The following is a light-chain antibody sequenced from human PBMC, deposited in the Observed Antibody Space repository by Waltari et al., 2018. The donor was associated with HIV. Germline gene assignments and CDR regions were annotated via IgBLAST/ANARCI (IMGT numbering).Light chain of an antibody. Sequence: DIVMTQSPLSLPVIPGEPASISCRSNQSLQHSNGINYLNWYLQKPGQSPQLVIYFSSNRASGVSDRLSVSGSGTDFTLRISRVEAEDVGVYICMKALQVPLTFGPGTKVYVK. J-gene: IGKJ3*01. CDR3: MKALQVPLT. V-gene: IGKV2-28*01. CDR1: QSLQHSNGINY. CDR2: FSS.